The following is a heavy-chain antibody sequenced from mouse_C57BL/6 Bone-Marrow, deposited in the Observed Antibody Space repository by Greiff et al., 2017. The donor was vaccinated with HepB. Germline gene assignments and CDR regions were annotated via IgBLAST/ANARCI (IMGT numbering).Heavy chain of an antibody. CDR1: GFSFNTYA. CDR2: IRSKSNNYAT. Sequence: EVQRVESGGGLVQPKGSLKLSCAASGFSFNTYAMNWVRQAPGKGLEWVARIRSKSNNYATYYADSVKDRFTISRDDSESMLYLQMNNLKTEDTAMYYCVRHHSSGYDYWGQGTLVTVSA. CDR3: VRHHSSGYDY. J-gene: IGHJ3*01. D-gene: IGHD3-2*02. V-gene: IGHV10-1*01.